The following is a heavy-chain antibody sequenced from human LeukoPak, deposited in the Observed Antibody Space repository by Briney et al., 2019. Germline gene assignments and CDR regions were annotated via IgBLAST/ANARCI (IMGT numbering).Heavy chain of an antibody. Sequence: PSETLSLTCAVYSGSFSGYYWSWIRQPPGKGLEWIGEVNHSGSTNYNPSLKSRVTISVDTSKNQFSLKLSSVTAADTAVYYCATYIAAAGYNWFDPWGQGTLVTVSS. CDR1: SGSFSGYY. D-gene: IGHD6-13*01. J-gene: IGHJ5*02. V-gene: IGHV4-34*01. CDR3: ATYIAAAGYNWFDP. CDR2: VNHSGST.